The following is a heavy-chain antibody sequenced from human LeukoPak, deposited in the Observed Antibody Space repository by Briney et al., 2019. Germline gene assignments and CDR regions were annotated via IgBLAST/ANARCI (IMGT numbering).Heavy chain of an antibody. J-gene: IGHJ4*02. V-gene: IGHV3-21*01. Sequence: GGSLRLSCAASGFTFSSYSMNWVRQAPGKGLEWVSSISSSSSYIYYADSVKGRLTISRDNAKNSLYLQMNSLRAEDTAVYYCARDLDTAMAYFDYWGQGTLVTVSS. CDR1: GFTFSSYS. CDR3: ARDLDTAMAYFDY. D-gene: IGHD5-18*01. CDR2: ISSSSSYI.